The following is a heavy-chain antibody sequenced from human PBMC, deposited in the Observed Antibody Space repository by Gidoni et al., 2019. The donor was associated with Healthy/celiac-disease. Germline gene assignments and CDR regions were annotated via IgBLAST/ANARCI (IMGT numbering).Heavy chain of an antibody. J-gene: IGHJ4*02. CDR3: ARDRPYYYGSGSYYYFDY. CDR1: GFTFSRYS. CDR2: ISSSSSYI. V-gene: IGHV3-21*01. D-gene: IGHD3-10*01. Sequence: EVQLVESGGGLVKPGGSLRLSCAASGFTFSRYSMNGVRQAPGKGLEWVASISSSSSYIYYADSVKGRFTISRDNAKNSLYLQMNTLRAEDTAVYYCARDRPYYYGSGSYYYFDYWGQGTLVTVSS.